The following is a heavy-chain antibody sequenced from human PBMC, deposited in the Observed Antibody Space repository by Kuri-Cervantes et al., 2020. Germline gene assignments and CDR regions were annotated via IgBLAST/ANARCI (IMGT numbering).Heavy chain of an antibody. CDR3: ARSRIVGATPHFDY. CDR2: ISGSSSYI. CDR1: GFTFRSYD. V-gene: IGHV3-21*01. J-gene: IGHJ4*02. D-gene: IGHD1-26*01. Sequence: GGSLRLSCAASGFTFRSYDMNWVRQAPGKGLEWVSSISGSSSYIYYADSVKGRFTISRDNAKNSLYLQMNSLRAEDTAVYYCARSRIVGATPHFDYWGQGTLVTVSS.